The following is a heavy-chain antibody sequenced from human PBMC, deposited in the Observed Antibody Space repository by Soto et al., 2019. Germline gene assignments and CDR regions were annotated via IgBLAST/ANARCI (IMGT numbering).Heavy chain of an antibody. D-gene: IGHD6-6*01. CDR2: ISFDGNNK. V-gene: IGHV3-30*03. Sequence: GGSLRLSCAASGFTFSSYGMHWVRQAPGKGLEWVALISFDGNNKYYADSVKGRFTIARDNSNNILYLQMNSLTIEDTAVFYCARSTSSTLNYYYGMDVWGQGTTVTVSS. J-gene: IGHJ6*02. CDR3: ARSTSSTLNYYYGMDV. CDR1: GFTFSSYG.